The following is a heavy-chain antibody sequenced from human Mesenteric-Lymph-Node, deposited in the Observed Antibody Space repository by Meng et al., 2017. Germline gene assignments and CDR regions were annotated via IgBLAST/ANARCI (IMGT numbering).Heavy chain of an antibody. J-gene: IGHJ5*02. CDR3: ARDLAWEGLWFDP. CDR2: IIPIFGTA. CDR1: GGTFSSYA. Sequence: SVKVSCKASGGTFSSYAISWVRQAPGQGLEWMGGIIPIFGTANYAQKFQGRVTITADKSTSTAYMELSSLRSEDTAVYYCARDLAWEGLWFDPWGQGTLVTVSS. V-gene: IGHV1-69*06. D-gene: IGHD1-26*01.